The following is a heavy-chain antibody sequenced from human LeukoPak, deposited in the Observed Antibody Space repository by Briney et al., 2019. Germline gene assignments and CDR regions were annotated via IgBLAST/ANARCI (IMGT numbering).Heavy chain of an antibody. CDR2: INPNSGGT. J-gene: IGHJ4*02. CDR1: GYTFTGYY. V-gene: IGHV1-2*02. D-gene: IGHD4-17*01. Sequence: ASVKVSYKASGYTFTGYYIHWVRQAPGQGLEWMGWINPNSGGTNYAQKFQGRVSMTRDTSISTAYMELTRLRSDDTAVYYCARISNDHGDYDSAYWGQGTLVTVSS. CDR3: ARISNDHGDYDSAY.